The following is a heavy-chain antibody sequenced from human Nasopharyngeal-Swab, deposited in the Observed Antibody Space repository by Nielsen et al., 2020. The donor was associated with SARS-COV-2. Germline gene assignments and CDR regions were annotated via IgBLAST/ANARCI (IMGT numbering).Heavy chain of an antibody. CDR2: IKPNSGGT. CDR1: GYTFTDYY. J-gene: IGHJ5*02. CDR3: ARKRGFEYQLPNNWFDP. D-gene: IGHD2-2*01. Sequence: ASVKVSCKASGYTFTDYYMHWVRQAPGQGLEWMGRIKPNSGGTNYAQKFQGRVTMTRDTSISTAYMELSRLRSDDTAVYYCARKRGFEYQLPNNWFDPWGQGTLVTVSS. V-gene: IGHV1-2*06.